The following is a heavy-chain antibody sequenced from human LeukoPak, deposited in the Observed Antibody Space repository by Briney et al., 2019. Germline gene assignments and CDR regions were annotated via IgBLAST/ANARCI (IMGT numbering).Heavy chain of an antibody. V-gene: IGHV3-23*01. CDR2: ISGSGGST. J-gene: IGHJ4*02. D-gene: IGHD6-19*01. Sequence: PGGSLRLSCAASGFTFSSYAMSWVRQAPGKGLDWGSAISGSGGSTYYADSVKGRFTISRDNSKNTLYLQMNSLRAEDTAVYYCAKDLIGRAVAGLFDYWGQGTLVTVSS. CDR3: AKDLIGRAVAGLFDY. CDR1: GFTFSSYA.